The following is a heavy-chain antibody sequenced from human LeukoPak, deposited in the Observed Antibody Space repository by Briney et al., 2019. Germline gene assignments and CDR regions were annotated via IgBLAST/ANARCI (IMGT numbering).Heavy chain of an antibody. CDR1: GYTFTSYY. Sequence: GASVKVSCKASGYTFTSYYMHWVRQAPGQGLEWMGWINPNSGGTNYAQKFQGRVTMTTDTSTSTAYMELRSLRSDDTAVYYCARVDYGDYMHYYYYMDVWGKGTTVTVSS. CDR2: INPNSGGT. V-gene: IGHV1-2*02. D-gene: IGHD4-17*01. J-gene: IGHJ6*03. CDR3: ARVDYGDYMHYYYYMDV.